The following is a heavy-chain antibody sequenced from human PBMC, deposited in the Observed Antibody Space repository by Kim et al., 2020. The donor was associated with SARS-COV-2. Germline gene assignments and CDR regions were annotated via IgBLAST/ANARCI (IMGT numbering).Heavy chain of an antibody. Sequence: SVKVSCKASGGTFSSYAISWVRQAPGQGLEWMGGIIPIFGTANYAQKFQGRVTITADKSTSTAYMELSSLRSEDTAVYYCAQIGILTGYMDVWGQGTTVTVSS. CDR2: IIPIFGTA. V-gene: IGHV1-69*06. CDR1: GGTFSSYA. D-gene: IGHD3-9*01. CDR3: AQIGILTGYMDV. J-gene: IGHJ6*02.